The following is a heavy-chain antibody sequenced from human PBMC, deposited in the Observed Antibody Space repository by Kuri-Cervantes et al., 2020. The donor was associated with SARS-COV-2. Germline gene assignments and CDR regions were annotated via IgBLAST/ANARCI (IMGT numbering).Heavy chain of an antibody. Sequence: KVSCKGSGYSFTSYWIGWVRQMPGKGLEWMGIIYPGDSDTRYSPSFQGQVTISVDKSISTAYLQWSSLKASDTAMYYFAKQRRLGAHQAFDSWGQGTLVTVSS. J-gene: IGHJ4*02. CDR1: GYSFTSYW. V-gene: IGHV5-51*01. CDR2: IYPGDSDT. CDR3: AKQRRLGAHQAFDS. D-gene: IGHD1-26*01.